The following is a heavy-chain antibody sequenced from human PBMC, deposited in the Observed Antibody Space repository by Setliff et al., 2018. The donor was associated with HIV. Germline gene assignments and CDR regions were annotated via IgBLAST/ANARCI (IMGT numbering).Heavy chain of an antibody. CDR3: ARDRGGKDY. D-gene: IGHD3-16*01. Sequence: GGSLRLSCSASGFTFSDSWMSWVRQAPGKGLEWVANIDPDGSQQYVAESMKGRFTISRDNAKNSVYLQMNRLRAEDTAFYYCARDRGGKDYWGQGTLVTVSS. J-gene: IGHJ4*02. V-gene: IGHV3-7*01. CDR2: IDPDGSQQ. CDR1: GFTFSDSW.